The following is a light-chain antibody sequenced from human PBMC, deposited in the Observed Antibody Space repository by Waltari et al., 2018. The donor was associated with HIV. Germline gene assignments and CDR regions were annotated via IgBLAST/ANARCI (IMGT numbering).Light chain of an antibody. CDR3: NSYAGSNNWV. V-gene: IGLV2-8*01. CDR1: SSDVGGSKY. J-gene: IGLJ3*02. CDR2: EVN. Sequence: QSALTQPPSASGSPGQSVTISCTGTSSDVGGSKYVSWYQQHPGKAPKLMIYEVNKRPSGVPDRFSGTKSANPASLTFSGLQADDEANYYCNSYAGSNNWVFGGGTKLTVL.